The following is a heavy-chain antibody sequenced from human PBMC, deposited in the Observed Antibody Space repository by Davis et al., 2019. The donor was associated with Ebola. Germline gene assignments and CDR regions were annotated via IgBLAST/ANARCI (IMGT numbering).Heavy chain of an antibody. D-gene: IGHD3-3*01. Sequence: PSETLSLTCTVSGGSISSGSYYWSWIRQPAGKGLEWIGHIYTSGSTNYNPSLKSRVTISVDTSKNQFSLKLSSVTAADTAVYYCARAQPDFWSGYYPYYYYYGMDVWGQGTTVTVSS. CDR2: IYTSGST. J-gene: IGHJ6*02. CDR1: GGSISSGSYY. V-gene: IGHV4-61*09. CDR3: ARAQPDFWSGYYPYYYYYGMDV.